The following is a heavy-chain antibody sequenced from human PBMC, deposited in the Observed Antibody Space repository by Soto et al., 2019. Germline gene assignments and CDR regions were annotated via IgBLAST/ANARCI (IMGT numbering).Heavy chain of an antibody. CDR1: GDSVSSNSAA. Sequence: QTLSLTCVISGDSVSSNSAAWNWVRQSPSRGLEWLGRTFYRSKWYNDYAVSVKSRITINPDTSKNQFSLQLNSVTPEDTAVYYCAREVGVTPEDYYYYYDMDGWGQGTTVTVSS. D-gene: IGHD2-21*02. CDR2: TFYRSKWYN. V-gene: IGHV6-1*01. CDR3: AREVGVTPEDYYYYYDMDG. J-gene: IGHJ6*02.